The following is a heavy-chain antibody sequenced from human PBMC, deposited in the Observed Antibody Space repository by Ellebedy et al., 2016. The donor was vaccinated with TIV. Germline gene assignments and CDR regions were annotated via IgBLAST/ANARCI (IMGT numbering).Heavy chain of an antibody. CDR1: GDSISNGGYY. V-gene: IGHV4-31*03. CDR3: ARDCHDYGIDPFDV. Sequence: SETLSLTCSVSGDSISNGGYYWGWIRQPPGKALEWIGHIYYSGSTYYNPSLESRVDLSVETSKNQFSLTMTSVTAADTAIYYCARDCHDYGIDPFDVWGQGIMVTVSS. D-gene: IGHD4-17*01. CDR2: IYYSGST. J-gene: IGHJ3*01.